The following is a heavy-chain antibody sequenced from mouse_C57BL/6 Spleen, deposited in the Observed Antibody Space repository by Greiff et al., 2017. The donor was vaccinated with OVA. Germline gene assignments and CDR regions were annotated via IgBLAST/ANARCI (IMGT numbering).Heavy chain of an antibody. D-gene: IGHD1-1*01. Sequence: DVKLVESGAELVKPGASVKLSCTASGFNIKDYYMHWVKQRTEQGLEWIGRIDPEDGETKYAPKFQGKATITADTSSNTAYLQLSSLTSEDTAVYYCARGTTVEAAWFAYWGQGTLVTVSA. CDR1: GFNIKDYY. V-gene: IGHV14-2*01. CDR3: ARGTTVEAAWFAY. J-gene: IGHJ3*01. CDR2: IDPEDGET.